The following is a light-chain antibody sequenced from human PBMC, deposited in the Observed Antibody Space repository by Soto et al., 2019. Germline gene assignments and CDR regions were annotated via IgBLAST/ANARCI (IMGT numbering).Light chain of an antibody. V-gene: IGKV3-20*01. CDR2: GAS. Sequence: EIVLTQSPDTLSLSPGERATLSCRASQTVIHNHLAWHQQKPGQTPRLLVYGASSRATGIPDRFSGSGSGTDFTLTISRLEPEEFAVYYCQQHGTAPITFGQGTRREIK. CDR1: QTVIHNH. CDR3: QQHGTAPIT. J-gene: IGKJ5*01.